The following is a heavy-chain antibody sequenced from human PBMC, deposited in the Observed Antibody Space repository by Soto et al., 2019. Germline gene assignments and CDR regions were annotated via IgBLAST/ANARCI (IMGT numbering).Heavy chain of an antibody. CDR1: GGSISSSSYY. CDR3: ARQDNYYGSGSYYPVIYFDY. D-gene: IGHD3-10*01. V-gene: IGHV4-39*01. Sequence: TLSLTCTVSGGSISSSSYYWGWIRQPPGKGLEWIGSIYYSGSTYYNPSLKSRVTISVDTSKNQFSLKLSSVTAADTAVYYCARQDNYYGSGSYYPVIYFDYWGQGTLVTVSS. J-gene: IGHJ4*02. CDR2: IYYSGST.